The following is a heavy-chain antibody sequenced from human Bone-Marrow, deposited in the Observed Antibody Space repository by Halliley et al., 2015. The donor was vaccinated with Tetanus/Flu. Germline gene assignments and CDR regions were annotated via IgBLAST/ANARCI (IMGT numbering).Heavy chain of an antibody. CDR3: ATIRPVPAAPCFDY. D-gene: IGHD2-2*01. V-gene: IGHV3-15*01. CDR2: IKSETDEGTT. Sequence: SLRLSCVASGFPFKNAWMNWVRQAPGKGLEWVGRIKSETDEGTTDYAAPVKGRFTISRDDSKNTLYLQMNSLKSEDTGVYYCATIRPVPAAPCFDYWGQGSLVTVSS. J-gene: IGHJ4*02. CDR1: GFPFKNAW.